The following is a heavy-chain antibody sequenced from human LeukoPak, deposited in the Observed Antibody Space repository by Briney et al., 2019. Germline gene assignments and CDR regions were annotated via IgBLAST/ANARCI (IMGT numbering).Heavy chain of an antibody. V-gene: IGHV3-66*01. J-gene: IGHJ4*02. D-gene: IGHD3-22*01. CDR2: IYSGGST. CDR3: ARERGSSGYYYFDY. Sequence: GGSLRLSCAASGFTVSSNYMSWVRQAPGKGLEWVSVIYSGGSTYYADSAKGRFTISRDNSKNTLYLQMNSLRAEDTAVYYCARERGSSGYYYFDYWGQGTLVTVSS. CDR1: GFTVSSNY.